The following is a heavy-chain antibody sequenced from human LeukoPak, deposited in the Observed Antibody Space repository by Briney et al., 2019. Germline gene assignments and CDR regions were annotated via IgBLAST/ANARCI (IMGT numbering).Heavy chain of an antibody. Sequence: TPSETLSLTCTVSGGSINSYYWSWIRQPPGKGLEWIGYIYYSGNTNYNPSLKSRVSISIDTSKNQLSLQLCSVTAADTAVYYCARDRDSSGLRDFDLWGRGTLVTVSA. J-gene: IGHJ2*01. CDR1: GGSINSYY. CDR3: ARDRDSSGLRDFDL. V-gene: IGHV4-59*01. CDR2: IYYSGNT. D-gene: IGHD3-22*01.